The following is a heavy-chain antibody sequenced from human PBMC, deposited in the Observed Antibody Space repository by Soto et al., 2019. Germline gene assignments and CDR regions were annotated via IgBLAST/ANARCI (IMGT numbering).Heavy chain of an antibody. CDR1: GFAFSNNW. CDR3: ASYYYYYMDV. CDR2: IKSDGSST. J-gene: IGHJ6*03. Sequence: EVQLVESGGGLVQPGGSLRLSCAASGFAFSNNWMHWVRQAPGKGLEWVSRIKSDGSSTNYADSVKGRFTISRDNAKNTLYLQMSGLGADDTAIYYCASYYYYYMDVWGKGTTVTVSS. V-gene: IGHV3-74*01.